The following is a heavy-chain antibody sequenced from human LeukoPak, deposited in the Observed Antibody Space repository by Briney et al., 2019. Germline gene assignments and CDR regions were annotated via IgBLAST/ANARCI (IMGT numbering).Heavy chain of an antibody. CDR1: GFTFSSYA. Sequence: PGGSLRLSCAASGFTFSSYAMSWVRQAPGKGLEWVSAISGSGGSTYYADSAKGRFTISRDNSKNTLYLQMNSLRAEDTAVYYCAKGTPTSRRITIFGVVNYYFDYWGQGTLVTVSS. D-gene: IGHD3-3*01. V-gene: IGHV3-23*01. CDR2: ISGSGGST. CDR3: AKGTPTSRRITIFGVVNYYFDY. J-gene: IGHJ4*02.